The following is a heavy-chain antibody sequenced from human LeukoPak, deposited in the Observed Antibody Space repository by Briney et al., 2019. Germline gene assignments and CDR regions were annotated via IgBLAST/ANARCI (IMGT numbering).Heavy chain of an antibody. Sequence: PSETLSLTCTVSGGSISSSSYYWGWLRQPPGKGLEWVGSIYYGGSTYYNPSLKSRVTISVDTSKNQFSLKLSSVTAADTAVYYCARKYSSGWYTEGYFQHWGQGTLVTVSS. V-gene: IGHV4-39*01. J-gene: IGHJ1*01. CDR3: ARKYSSGWYTEGYFQH. CDR1: GGSISSSSYY. D-gene: IGHD6-19*01. CDR2: IYYGGST.